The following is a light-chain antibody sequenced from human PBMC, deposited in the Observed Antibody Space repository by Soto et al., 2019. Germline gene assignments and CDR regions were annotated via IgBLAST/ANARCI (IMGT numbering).Light chain of an antibody. V-gene: IGKV1-33*01. J-gene: IGKJ4*01. CDR2: DAS. CDR1: RDIAHY. CDR3: QQYDDLPLT. Sequence: DIQLTQSPSSLSASVGDRITITCQARRDIAHYLSWYQQKPGKAPQLLVYDASKLQTGVPSRFSGSASGTDFTFAISSLQPEDRATYFCQQYDDLPLTFGGGTKVEIK.